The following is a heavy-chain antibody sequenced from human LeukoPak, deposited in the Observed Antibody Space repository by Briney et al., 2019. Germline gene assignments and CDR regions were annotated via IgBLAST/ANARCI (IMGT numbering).Heavy chain of an antibody. V-gene: IGHV1-46*01. D-gene: IGHD5-12*01. J-gene: IGHJ4*02. CDR1: GYTFTSYY. CDR2: INPSGGST. CDR3: ARDVVRGYSGYGRYFDY. Sequence: ASVKVSCKASGYTFTSYYMHWVRQAPGQGLEWMGIINPSGGSTSYAQKFQGRVTMTRDTSTSTVYMELSSLRSEDTAVYYGARDVVRGYSGYGRYFDYWGQGTPVTVSS.